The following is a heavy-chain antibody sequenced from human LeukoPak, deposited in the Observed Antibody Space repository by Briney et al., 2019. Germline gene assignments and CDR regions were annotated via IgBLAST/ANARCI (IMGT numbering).Heavy chain of an antibody. V-gene: IGHV4-59*01. D-gene: IGHD5-18*01. Sequence: PSGTLSLTCTVSGGSISSYYWSWIRQPPGKGLEWIGYIYYSGSTNYNPSLKSRVTISVDTSKNQFSLKLSSVTAADTAVYYCARGYSYGYGYWGQGTLVTVSS. CDR2: IYYSGST. CDR1: GGSISSYY. J-gene: IGHJ4*02. CDR3: ARGYSYGYGY.